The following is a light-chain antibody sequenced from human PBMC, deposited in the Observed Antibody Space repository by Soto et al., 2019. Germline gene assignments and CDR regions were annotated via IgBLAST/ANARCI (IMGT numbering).Light chain of an antibody. Sequence: QSVLTQPPSASGTPGQRVTISCSGSSSNIGSNYVYWYQQLPGTAPKLLIYSHNQRPSGVPDRFSGSKSGYSASLAISGLRSEDDAVYYCSAWDDSLSGYVFGTGTKLNVL. CDR1: SSNIGSNY. CDR3: SAWDDSLSGYV. CDR2: SHN. V-gene: IGLV1-47*02. J-gene: IGLJ1*01.